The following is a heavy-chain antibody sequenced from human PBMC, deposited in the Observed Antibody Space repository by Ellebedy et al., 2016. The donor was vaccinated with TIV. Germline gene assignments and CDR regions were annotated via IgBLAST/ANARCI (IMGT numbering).Heavy chain of an antibody. CDR1: GFTFSHHA. V-gene: IGHV3-30*04. J-gene: IGHJ3*02. CDR2: ISYDGNNK. D-gene: IGHD4-17*01. CDR3: ATDGSYGDYRSPTHAFEI. Sequence: GGFLRLSCAASGFTFSHHAFYWVRQAPGKGLEWVTIISYDGNNKFYLDSVEGRFSISRDDSKNSLYLLMNRLSAEDTGVYYCATDGSYGDYRSPTHAFEIWGQGTMVTVSS.